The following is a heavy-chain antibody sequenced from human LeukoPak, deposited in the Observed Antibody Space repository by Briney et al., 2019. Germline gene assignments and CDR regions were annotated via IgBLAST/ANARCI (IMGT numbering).Heavy chain of an antibody. V-gene: IGHV3-7*01. Sequence: GGSLRLSCAASGFTFSSYWMSWVRQAPGKGLEWVANIKQDGSEKYYVDSVKGRFTISRDNAKNSLYLQMNSLRAEDTAVYYCARAQVDYDFWSGYLMYFDYWGQGTLVTVSS. J-gene: IGHJ4*02. CDR2: IKQDGSEK. CDR1: GFTFSSYW. D-gene: IGHD3-3*01. CDR3: ARAQVDYDFWSGYLMYFDY.